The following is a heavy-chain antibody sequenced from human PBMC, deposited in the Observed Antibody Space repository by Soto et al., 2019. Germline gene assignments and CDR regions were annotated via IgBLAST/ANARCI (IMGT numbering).Heavy chain of an antibody. V-gene: IGHV1-69*12. Sequence: QVQLVQSGAEVKKPGSSVKVSCKASGGPFSSYAISWVRQAPGQGLEWMGGIIGIFGTANYAQKFQGRVTIIADESTSTSYMELSSLRSEDTAVYYCARHFKYYYHTAVDPWGQGTLVTVSS. J-gene: IGHJ5*02. CDR1: GGPFSSYA. D-gene: IGHD3-22*01. CDR2: IIGIFGTA. CDR3: ARHFKYYYHTAVDP.